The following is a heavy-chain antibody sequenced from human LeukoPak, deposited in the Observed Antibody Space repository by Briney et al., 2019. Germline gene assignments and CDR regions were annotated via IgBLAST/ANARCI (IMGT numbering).Heavy chain of an antibody. CDR1: GGSISSYY. J-gene: IGHJ5*02. D-gene: IGHD3-10*01. CDR2: IYTSGST. V-gene: IGHV4-4*07. Sequence: PSGTLSLTCTVSGGSISSYYWSWIRQPAGKGLEWIGRIYTSGSTNYYPSLKSRVTMSVDTYKNQYSLKLSSVTAADTAVYYCARGPTMVRTNWFDPWGQGTLVTVSS. CDR3: ARGPTMVRTNWFDP.